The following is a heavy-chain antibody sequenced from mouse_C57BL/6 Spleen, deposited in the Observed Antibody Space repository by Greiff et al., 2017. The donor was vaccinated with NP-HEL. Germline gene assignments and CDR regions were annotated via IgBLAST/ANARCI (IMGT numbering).Heavy chain of an antibody. CDR3: ATTVVAHYYAMDY. Sequence: DVKLVESGGGLVKPGGSLKLSCAASGFTFSDYGMHWVRQAPEKGLEWVAYISSGSSTIYYADTVKGRFTISSDNAQNTLCLQMTSLRSEDTAMYYCATTVVAHYYAMDYWGQGTSVTVSS. CDR1: GFTFSDYG. V-gene: IGHV5-17*01. CDR2: ISSGSSTI. D-gene: IGHD1-1*01. J-gene: IGHJ4*01.